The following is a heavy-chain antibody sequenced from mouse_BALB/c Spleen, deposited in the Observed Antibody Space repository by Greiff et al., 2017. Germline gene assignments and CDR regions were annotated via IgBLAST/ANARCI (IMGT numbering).Heavy chain of an antibody. J-gene: IGHJ2*01. CDR1: GFTFSSFG. V-gene: IGHV5-17*02. D-gene: IGHD2-1*01. Sequence: EVKLMESGGGLVQPGGSRKLSCAASGFTFSSFGMHWVHQAPEKGLEWVAYISSGSSTIYYADTVKGRFTISRDNPKNTLFLQMTSLRSEDTAMYYCARYGNYVPDYWGQGTTLTVSS. CDR2: ISSGSSTI. CDR3: ARYGNYVPDY.